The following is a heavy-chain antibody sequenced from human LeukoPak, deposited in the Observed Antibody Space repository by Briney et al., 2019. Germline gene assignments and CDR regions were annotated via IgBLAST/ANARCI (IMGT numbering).Heavy chain of an antibody. D-gene: IGHD3-3*01. CDR1: GSTFSSYE. V-gene: IGHV3-48*03. CDR2: IGSSGSTI. J-gene: IGHJ6*03. CDR3: ASQLRFLEWPGGYMDV. Sequence: GGSLRLSCAASGSTFSSYEMNWVRQAPGKGLEWVSYIGSSGSTIYYADSVKGRFTISRDNAKNSLYLQMNSLRAEDAAVYYCASQLRFLEWPGGYMDVWGKGTTVTVSS.